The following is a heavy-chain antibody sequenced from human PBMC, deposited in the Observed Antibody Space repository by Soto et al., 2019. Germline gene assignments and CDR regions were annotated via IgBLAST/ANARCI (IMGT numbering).Heavy chain of an antibody. J-gene: IGHJ6*03. Sequence: EVQLVESGGGLVQPGGSLRLSCEASGFTFSSYCMTWVRQAPGKGLEWVAHIKQDGSERYYVDSVKGRFTISRDNAKNSLYLKMNSLSAEDTAVYYCARVPSTRDIWSYGVGGRYYYYYMDVWGKGTTVTVSS. CDR1: GFTFSSYC. V-gene: IGHV3-7*04. CDR2: IKQDGSER. CDR3: ARVPSTRDIWSYGVGGRYYYYYMDV. D-gene: IGHD1-7*01.